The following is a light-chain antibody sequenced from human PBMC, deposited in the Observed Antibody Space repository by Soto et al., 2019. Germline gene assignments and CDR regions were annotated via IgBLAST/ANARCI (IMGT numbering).Light chain of an antibody. CDR2: WAS. V-gene: IGKV4-1*01. J-gene: IGKJ3*01. CDR1: QSVLYSSNNKNY. Sequence: DIVMTQSPDSLAVSLGERATINCKSSQSVLYSSNNKNYLAWYQQKPGQPPKLLIYWASTRQSGVPDRFSGSGSGTDFPLTISRLQAEDVEVSYCQQFYSTPFTFGPGTKVHIK. CDR3: QQFYSTPFT.